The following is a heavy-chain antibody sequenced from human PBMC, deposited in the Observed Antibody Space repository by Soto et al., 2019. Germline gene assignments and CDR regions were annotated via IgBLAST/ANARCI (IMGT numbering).Heavy chain of an antibody. D-gene: IGHD4-4*01. J-gene: IGHJ4*02. CDR2: IYYSGST. CDR3: AREVTDRGFDY. V-gene: IGHV4-30-4*01. CDR1: GGSISSGDYY. Sequence: SETLSLTCTVSGGSISSGDYYWSWIRQPPGKGLEWIGYIYYSGSTYYNPSLKSRVTISVDTSKNQFSLKLSSVTAADTAVYYCAREVTDRGFDYWGQGTLVTVSS.